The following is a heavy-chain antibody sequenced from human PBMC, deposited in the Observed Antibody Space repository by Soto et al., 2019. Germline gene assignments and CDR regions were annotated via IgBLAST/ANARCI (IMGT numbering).Heavy chain of an antibody. J-gene: IGHJ6*02. CDR1: GYSFTSYW. CDR3: ARHPMDSSGWYVYYYGMDV. D-gene: IGHD6-19*01. Sequence: PGESLKISCKGSGYSFTSYWIGWVRQMPGKGLEWMGIIYPGDSDTRYSPSFQGQVTISADKSISTAYLQWSSLKASDTAMYYCARHPMDSSGWYVYYYGMDVWGQGTTVTV. V-gene: IGHV5-51*01. CDR2: IYPGDSDT.